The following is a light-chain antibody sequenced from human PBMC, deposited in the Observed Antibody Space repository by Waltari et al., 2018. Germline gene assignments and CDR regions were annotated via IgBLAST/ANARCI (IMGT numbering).Light chain of an antibody. Sequence: EIVMTQSPTTLSVSPGKTATLPCTTSQTVGTKLALYQQKPGQAPRLIIFGASTRATGLPARFSASGSGTEFSLTISSLQSEDSAVYFCQHYYNWPLTFGGGTRIDI. J-gene: IGKJ4*01. V-gene: IGKV3-15*01. CDR1: QTVGTK. CDR2: GAS. CDR3: QHYYNWPLT.